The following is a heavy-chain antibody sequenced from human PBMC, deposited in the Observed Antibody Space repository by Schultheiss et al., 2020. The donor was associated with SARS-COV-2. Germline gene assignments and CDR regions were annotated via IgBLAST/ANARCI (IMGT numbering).Heavy chain of an antibody. CDR1: GGSINSYY. V-gene: IGHV4-59*08. CDR3: ARMVVAATRAFDI. D-gene: IGHD2-15*01. Sequence: SETLSLTCTVSGGSINSYYWSWIRQPPGEGLEWIGDIDYSGSTNYNPSLKSRVTISVDTSKNQFSLKLSSVTAADTAVYYCARMVVAATRAFDIWGQGTMVTVSS. J-gene: IGHJ3*02. CDR2: IDYSGST.